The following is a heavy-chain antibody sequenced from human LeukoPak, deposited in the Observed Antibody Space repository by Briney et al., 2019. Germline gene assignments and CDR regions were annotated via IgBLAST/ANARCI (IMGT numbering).Heavy chain of an antibody. Sequence: GGSLRLSCAASGFTFSRYWMRWVRQSPGKGLEWVAFIRYDGSNKYYADSVKGRFTISRDNSKNTLYLQMNSLRAEDTAVYYCAKGHCSGGSCPTPGFDYWGQGTLVTVSS. CDR1: GFTFSRYW. D-gene: IGHD2-15*01. CDR3: AKGHCSGGSCPTPGFDY. J-gene: IGHJ4*02. V-gene: IGHV3-30*02. CDR2: IRYDGSNK.